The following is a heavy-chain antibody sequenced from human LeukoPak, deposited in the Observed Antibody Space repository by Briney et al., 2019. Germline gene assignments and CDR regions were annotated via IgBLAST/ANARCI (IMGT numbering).Heavy chain of an antibody. J-gene: IGHJ6*02. D-gene: IGHD4/OR15-4a*01. CDR3: AKDHRHNYGAEINYHYYGMDV. CDR1: GFTPSRYG. V-gene: IGHV3-30*18. CDR2: ISYEGSNK. Sequence: GRTLRLSCAPSGFTPSRYGMHWVCPAPGKGREWVAVISYEGSNKYYADSLKGRFTISRDNPVNTLYLQMNNLSAEDTAVYYCAKDHRHNYGAEINYHYYGMDVWGQGTTVTVSS.